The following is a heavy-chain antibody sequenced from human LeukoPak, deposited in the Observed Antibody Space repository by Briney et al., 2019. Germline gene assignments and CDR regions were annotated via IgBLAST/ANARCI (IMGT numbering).Heavy chain of an antibody. J-gene: IGHJ3*02. V-gene: IGHV3-7*01. Sequence: GGSLRLSCAASGFMFDNYWMNWVRQAPGKGLEWVAMIKQGGSEKFYVDSVKGRFTISRDNAKSSLYLQMNSLRAEDTAVYYCARDDGCAFDIWGQGTMVTVSS. CDR2: IKQGGSEK. CDR3: ARDDGCAFDI. CDR1: GFMFDNYW.